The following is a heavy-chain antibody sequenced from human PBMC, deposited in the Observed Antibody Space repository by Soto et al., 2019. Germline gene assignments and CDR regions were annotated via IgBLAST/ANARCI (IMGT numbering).Heavy chain of an antibody. J-gene: IGHJ4*02. CDR3: AKDFKMSSWTFDY. CDR2: MYHGGTT. D-gene: IGHD6-13*01. Sequence: SETLSLTCSVSGGSISSGSYYWGWIRQTPGRGLEWIASMYHGGTTYSNPSLKSRVTISVDTSKNTLYLQMNSLRAEDTAVYYCAKDFKMSSWTFDYWGQGTLVTVSS. V-gene: IGHV4-39*02. CDR1: GGSISSGSYY.